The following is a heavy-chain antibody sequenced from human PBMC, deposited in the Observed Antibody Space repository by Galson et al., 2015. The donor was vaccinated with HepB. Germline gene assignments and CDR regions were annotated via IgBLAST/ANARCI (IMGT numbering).Heavy chain of an antibody. Sequence: SVKVSCKASGFTFTSSAMQWVRQARGQRLEWIGWIVVGSGNTNYAQKFQERVTITRDMSTSTAYMELSSLRSEDTAVYYCAAGYCSSTSCYVAFDYWGQGTLVTVSS. CDR1: GFTFTSSA. D-gene: IGHD2-2*01. J-gene: IGHJ4*02. V-gene: IGHV1-58*02. CDR2: IVVGSGNT. CDR3: AAGYCSSTSCYVAFDY.